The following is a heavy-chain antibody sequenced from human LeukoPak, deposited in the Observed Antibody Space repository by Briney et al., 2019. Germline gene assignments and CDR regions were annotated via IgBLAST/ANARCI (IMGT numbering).Heavy chain of an antibody. CDR2: INHSGST. D-gene: IGHD2-2*01. CDR1: GGSFSGYY. V-gene: IGHV4-34*01. Sequence: SETLSLTCAVYGGSFSGYYWSWIRQPPGKGLEWIGEINHSGSTNYNPSLKSRVTISVDTSKNQFSLKLSSVTAADTAVYYCASLMVVAAVHSYYYMDVWGKGTTVTVSS. CDR3: ASLMVVAAVHSYYYMDV. J-gene: IGHJ6*03.